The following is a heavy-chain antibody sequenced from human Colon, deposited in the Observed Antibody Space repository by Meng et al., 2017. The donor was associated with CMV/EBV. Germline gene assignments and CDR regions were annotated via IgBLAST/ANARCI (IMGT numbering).Heavy chain of an antibody. V-gene: IGHV4-34*01. Sequence: LHQWGEGLLKTTATLSPHCTVYCVFFMNYFLTWIRQPPGKGLEWIGEIYHSQLNYNPSLKSRVTISRDTSKNQFSLKLSSVTAADTAVYYCATGSSQAWELLHYWGQGTLVTVSS. D-gene: IGHD1-26*01. J-gene: IGHJ4*02. CDR2: IYHSQL. CDR1: CVFFMNYF. CDR3: ATGSSQAWELLHY.